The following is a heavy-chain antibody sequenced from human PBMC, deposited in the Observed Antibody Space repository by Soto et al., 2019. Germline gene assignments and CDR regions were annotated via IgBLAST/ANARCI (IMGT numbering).Heavy chain of an antibody. CDR3: ARDLRVRSGWHYETVKYFDY. V-gene: IGHV1-69*12. Sequence: QVQLVQSGAEVKKPGSSVKVSCKASGGTFSSYAISWVRQAPGQGLEWMGGIIPIFGTANYAQKFQGRVTITADEPTSTAYMELSSLRSEDTAVYYCARDLRVRSGWHYETVKYFDYWGQGTLVTVSS. CDR1: GGTFSSYA. D-gene: IGHD6-19*01. CDR2: IIPIFGTA. J-gene: IGHJ4*02.